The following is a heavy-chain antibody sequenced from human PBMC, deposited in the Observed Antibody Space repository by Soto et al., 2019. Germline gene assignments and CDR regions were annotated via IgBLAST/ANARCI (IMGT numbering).Heavy chain of an antibody. CDR1: GYTLTELS. J-gene: IGHJ5*02. CDR2: FDPEDGET. CDR3: ARSGLTIFGVVINWFDP. V-gene: IGHV1-24*01. Sequence: ASVKVSCKVSGYTLTELSMHWVRQAPGKGLEWMGGFDPEDGETIYAQKFQGRVTMTTDTSTSTAYMELRSLRSDDTAVYYCARSGLTIFGVVINWFDPWGQGTLVTVS. D-gene: IGHD3-3*01.